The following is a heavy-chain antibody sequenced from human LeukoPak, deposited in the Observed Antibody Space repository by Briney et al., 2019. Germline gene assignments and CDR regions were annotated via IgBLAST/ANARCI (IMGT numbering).Heavy chain of an antibody. D-gene: IGHD6-13*01. CDR3: ARDTAPRAAAGVDY. CDR2: INSDGSTT. J-gene: IGHJ4*02. Sequence: GGSLRLSCAASGLTFSSYWMLWVRQATGKGLVWVSRINSDGSTTIYADSVKGRFTISRDNAKNTLYLQMNSLRAEDTAVYYCARDTAPRAAAGVDYWGQGTLVTVSS. V-gene: IGHV3-74*01. CDR1: GLTFSSYW.